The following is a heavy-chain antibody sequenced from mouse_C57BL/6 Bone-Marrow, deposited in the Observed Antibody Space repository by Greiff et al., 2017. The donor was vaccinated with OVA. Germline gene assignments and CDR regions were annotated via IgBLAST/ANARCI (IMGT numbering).Heavy chain of an antibody. Sequence: EVHLVESGGDLVKPGGSLKLSCAASGFTFSSYGMSWVRQTPDKRLEWVATISRGGSYTYYPDSVKGRFTISRDNAKNTLYLQMSSLKSEDTAMYYCARDGYSWFAYWGQGTLVTVSA. CDR1: GFTFSSYG. V-gene: IGHV5-6*01. J-gene: IGHJ3*01. CDR2: ISRGGSYT. D-gene: IGHD2-3*01. CDR3: ARDGYSWFAY.